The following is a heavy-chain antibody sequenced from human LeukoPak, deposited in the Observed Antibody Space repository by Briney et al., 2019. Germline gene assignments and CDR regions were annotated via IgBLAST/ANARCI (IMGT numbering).Heavy chain of an antibody. CDR1: GFTISSYA. CDR3: ARDGEYSYGYGFDY. V-gene: IGHV3-23*01. CDR2: ISGSGGST. J-gene: IGHJ4*02. Sequence: GGSLRLSCAASGFTISSYAMSWVRQAPGKGLEWVSAISGSGGSTYYADSVKGRFTISRDNSKNTLYLQMNSLRDEDTAVYYCARDGEYSYGYGFDYWGQGTLVTVSS. D-gene: IGHD5-18*01.